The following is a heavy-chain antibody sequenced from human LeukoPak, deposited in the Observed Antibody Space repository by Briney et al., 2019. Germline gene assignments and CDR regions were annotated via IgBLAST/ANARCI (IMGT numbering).Heavy chain of an antibody. V-gene: IGHV3-74*01. CDR3: ARGFYPYHYYMDV. J-gene: IGHJ6*03. CDR2: INREGTDT. CDR1: GFTFSNYW. Sequence: PGGSLRLSCAASGFTFSNYWMQWVRQAPGKGLEWVSRINREGTDTTYAGSVKGRFTISRDNAKDTLFLQVNSLRAEDTAIYYCARGFYPYHYYMDVWGKGTTVNGSS.